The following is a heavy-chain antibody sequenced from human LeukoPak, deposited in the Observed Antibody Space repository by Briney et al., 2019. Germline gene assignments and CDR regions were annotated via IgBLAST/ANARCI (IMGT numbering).Heavy chain of an antibody. Sequence: GGSLRLSWAVAGFTFSGSAMHWVRQAPGRGLEWLGRIRNKANSYATGYAASVKGRFTSSRDDSKNTAYRQSRCLKTAATAVSYCTRAPGSTAVWDYDYWGQGTLVTVSS. CDR1: GFTFSGSA. CDR3: TRAPGSTAVWDYDY. V-gene: IGHV3-73*01. D-gene: IGHD3-16*01. J-gene: IGHJ4*02. CDR2: IRNKANSYAT.